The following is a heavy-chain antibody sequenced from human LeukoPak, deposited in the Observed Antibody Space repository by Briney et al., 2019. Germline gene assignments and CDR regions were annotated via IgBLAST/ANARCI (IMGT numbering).Heavy chain of an antibody. CDR3: AKDQATVISLPGDY. J-gene: IGHJ4*02. CDR2: ISWNSGSI. V-gene: IGHV3-9*01. D-gene: IGHD4-17*01. CDR1: GFTFDDYA. Sequence: GGSLRLSCAASGFTFDDYAMHWVRQAPGKGLEWVSGISWNSGSIGYADSVKGRFTISRDNAKDSLYLQMNSLRAEDTALYYCAKDQATVISLPGDYWGQGTLVTVSS.